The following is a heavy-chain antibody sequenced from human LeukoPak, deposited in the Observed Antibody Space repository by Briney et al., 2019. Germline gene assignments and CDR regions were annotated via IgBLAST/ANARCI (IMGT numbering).Heavy chain of an antibody. V-gene: IGHV3-21*01. CDR2: ISSSSSYI. Sequence: GSLRLSCAASGFTFSSYSMNWVRQAPGKGLEWVSSISSSSSYIYYADSVRGRFTISRDNAKNSLYLQMNSLRAEDTAVYYCARGDVLRYFDWSPYYYYMDVWGKGTTVTVSS. CDR1: GFTFSSYS. D-gene: IGHD3-9*01. J-gene: IGHJ6*03. CDR3: ARGDVLRYFDWSPYYYYMDV.